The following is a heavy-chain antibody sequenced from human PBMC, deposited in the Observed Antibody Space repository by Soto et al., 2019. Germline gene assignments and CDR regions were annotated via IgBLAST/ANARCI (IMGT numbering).Heavy chain of an antibody. CDR1: GGSFKSGSYS. D-gene: IGHD3-3*01. V-gene: IGHV4-61*01. J-gene: IGHJ4*02. Sequence: SETLSLTCAVSGGSFKSGSYSWSWIRQPPGKGLEWIGYVYHTGRTSYNPSLKSRVSISMDTSKNQFSLNLDSVTAADTAVYFCARDFAYFVSWGQGTLVTVSS. CDR2: VYHTGRT. CDR3: ARDFAYFVS.